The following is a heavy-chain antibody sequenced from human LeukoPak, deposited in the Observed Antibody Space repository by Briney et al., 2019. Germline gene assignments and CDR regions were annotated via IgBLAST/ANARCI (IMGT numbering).Heavy chain of an antibody. CDR3: AKDPNGDYIGAFDF. Sequence: GSLRLSCAASAFSFSRFALIWVRQAPGKGLEWVSAITANGGYTLYADAVKGRFTVSRDNSKNTLYLQINSLRPEDTAMYYCAKDPNGDYIGAFDFWGQGTMVTVSS. CDR2: ITANGGYT. D-gene: IGHD4-17*01. J-gene: IGHJ3*01. V-gene: IGHV3-23*01. CDR1: AFSFSRFA.